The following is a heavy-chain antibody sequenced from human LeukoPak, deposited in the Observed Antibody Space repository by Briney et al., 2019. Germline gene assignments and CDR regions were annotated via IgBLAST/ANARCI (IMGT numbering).Heavy chain of an antibody. J-gene: IGHJ4*02. CDR1: GFTFDDYA. CDR3: ARGDQVGATLS. Sequence: GGSLRLSCAASGFTFDDYAMHWVRQAPGKGLEWVSGISWNSGSIGYADSVKGRFTISRDNAKNSLYLQMNSLRAEDTAVYYCARGDQVGATLSWGQGTLVTVSS. CDR2: ISWNSGSI. D-gene: IGHD1-26*01. V-gene: IGHV3-9*01.